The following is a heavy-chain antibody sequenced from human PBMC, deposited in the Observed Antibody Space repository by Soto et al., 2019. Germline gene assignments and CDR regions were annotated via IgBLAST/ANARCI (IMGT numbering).Heavy chain of an antibody. V-gene: IGHV3-15*07. Sequence: GGSLRLSCAASGVTFSNAWINWVRQAPGKGLEWVGRIKSKTDGGTTDFAAPVKGRFAISRDDSKNMVYLQMNSLKTEDTGIYYCTTVSYSTMIVVRFYYWGHGTLVTVSS. D-gene: IGHD3-22*01. CDR1: GVTFSNAW. CDR2: IKSKTDGGTT. CDR3: TTVSYSTMIVVRFYY. J-gene: IGHJ4*01.